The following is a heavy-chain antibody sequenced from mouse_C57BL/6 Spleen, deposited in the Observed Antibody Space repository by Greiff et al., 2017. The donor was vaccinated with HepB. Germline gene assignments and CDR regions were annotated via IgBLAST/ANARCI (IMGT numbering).Heavy chain of an antibody. CDR1: GYAFSSSW. D-gene: IGHD4-1*01. CDR2: IYPGDGDT. V-gene: IGHV1-82*01. Sequence: LVESGPELVKPGASVKISCKASGYAFSSSWMNWVKQRPGKGLEWIGRIYPGDGDTNYNGKFKGKATLTADKSSSTAYMQLSSLTSEDSAVYFCARKGAGPLFDYWGQGTTLTVSS. J-gene: IGHJ2*01. CDR3: ARKGAGPLFDY.